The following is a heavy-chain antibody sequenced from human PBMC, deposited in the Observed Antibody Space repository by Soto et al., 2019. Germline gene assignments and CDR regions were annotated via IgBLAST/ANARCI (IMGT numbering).Heavy chain of an antibody. CDR1: GLTFSTYG. J-gene: IGHJ4*02. D-gene: IGHD1-26*01. V-gene: IGHV3-30*03. CDR3: ATALRSGKNLGEGEFDY. Sequence: QVQLVESGGGVVQPGRPLRLSCAASGLTFSTYGMHWVRQAPGMGLDWLAAITYDGNGKFYGDSVKGRFTVSRDNSKNTLYMQMNSLRPEDTGVYYCATALRSGKNLGEGEFDYWGQGTLVTVSS. CDR2: ITYDGNGK.